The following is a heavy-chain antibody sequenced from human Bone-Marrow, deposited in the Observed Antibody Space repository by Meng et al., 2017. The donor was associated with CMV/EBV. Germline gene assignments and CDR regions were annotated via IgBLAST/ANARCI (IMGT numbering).Heavy chain of an antibody. D-gene: IGHD3-22*01. CDR1: GGSISSSSYY. Sequence: SETLSLTCTVSGGSISSSSYYWGWIRQPPGKGLEWIGSISYSGSTYYNPSLKSRVTISVDTSKNQFSLKLSSVTAADTAVYYCARDGRDDSSGYYRAFDIWGQGTMVTVSS. CDR2: ISYSGST. V-gene: IGHV4-39*07. CDR3: ARDGRDDSSGYYRAFDI. J-gene: IGHJ3*02.